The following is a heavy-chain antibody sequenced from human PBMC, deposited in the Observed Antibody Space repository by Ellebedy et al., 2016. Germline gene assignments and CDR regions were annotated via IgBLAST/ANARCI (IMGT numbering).Heavy chain of an antibody. V-gene: IGHV4-61*01. Sequence: SETLFLTCTVSGGSVSSGSYYWSWIRQPPGKGLEWIGYIYYSGTTNYNPSLKSRITIAVDTSKNQFSLKLSSVTAADTAVYYCARVSARANGPDYWGQGTLVTVSS. CDR1: GGSVSSGSYY. J-gene: IGHJ4*02. CDR2: IYYSGTT. CDR3: ARVSARANGPDY. D-gene: IGHD6-6*01.